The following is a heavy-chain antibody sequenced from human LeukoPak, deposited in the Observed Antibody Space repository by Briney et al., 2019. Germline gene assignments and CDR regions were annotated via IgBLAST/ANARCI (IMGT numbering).Heavy chain of an antibody. CDR1: GGSISSSSDY. CDR2: IYYSGTT. V-gene: IGHV4-39*07. D-gene: IGHD1-14*01. CDR3: ARGRPYNVGLPPWFDP. J-gene: IGHJ5*02. Sequence: SETLSLTCTVSGGSISSSSDYWGWIRQPPGKGLEWIVSIYYSGTTYYHPSLKSRLTISVDTSKNQFSLKLSSVPAANTAVYYCARGRPYNVGLPPWFDPWGQGTLVTVSS.